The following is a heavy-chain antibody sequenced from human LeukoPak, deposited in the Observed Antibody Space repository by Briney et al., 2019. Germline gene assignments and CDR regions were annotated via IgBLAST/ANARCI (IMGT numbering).Heavy chain of an antibody. CDR3: ARDGGQLVRYAFDI. D-gene: IGHD6-13*01. V-gene: IGHV3-53*01. CDR2: IYSGGST. Sequence: GGSLRLSCAASGFTVSSNYMSWVRQAPGKGLEWVSVIYSGGSTHYADSVKGRFTISRDNSKNTLDLQMNSLRAEDTAVYYCARDGGQLVRYAFDIWGQGTMVTVSS. CDR1: GFTVSSNY. J-gene: IGHJ3*02.